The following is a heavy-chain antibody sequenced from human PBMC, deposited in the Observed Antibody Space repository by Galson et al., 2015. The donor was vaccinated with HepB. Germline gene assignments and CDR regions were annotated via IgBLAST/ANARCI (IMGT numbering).Heavy chain of an antibody. CDR1: GFTFSSHA. D-gene: IGHD5-18*01. Sequence: SLRLSCAASGFTFSSHAMTWVRQAPGKGLKWVSGISGDGGSTFYADSVKGRFSISRDSTKNTLSLQMNSLRAEDTALYYCAKGYGLFDSWGQGTLVTVSS. V-gene: IGHV3-23*01. CDR2: ISGDGGST. J-gene: IGHJ5*01. CDR3: AKGYGLFDS.